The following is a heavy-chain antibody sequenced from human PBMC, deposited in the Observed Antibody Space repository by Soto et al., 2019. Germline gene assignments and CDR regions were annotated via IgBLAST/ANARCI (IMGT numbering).Heavy chain of an antibody. CDR2: INAGNGNT. CDR1: GYTFTSYA. V-gene: IGHV1-3*01. Sequence: QVQLVQSGAEVKKPGASVKVSCKASGYTFTSYAMHWVRQAPGQRLEWMGWINAGNGNTKYSQKFQGRVTITRDTSASTAYMELSSLRSEDTAVYYCARDHSYDSSCYYYLSGFDYWGQGTLVTVSS. J-gene: IGHJ4*02. CDR3: ARDHSYDSSCYYYLSGFDY. D-gene: IGHD3-22*01.